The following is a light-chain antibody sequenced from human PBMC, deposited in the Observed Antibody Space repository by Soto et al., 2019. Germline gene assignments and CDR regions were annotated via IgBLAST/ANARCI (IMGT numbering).Light chain of an antibody. Sequence: DIQMTQSPSTLSASVGDRVTITCRAMQRISSWLAWYQQKPGKAPKLLIYDASNLERGVPPRFSGSGSGTEFTLTISSLQPDDFATYSCKQYNSYLMYTFGQGTKLEIK. CDR2: DAS. V-gene: IGKV1-5*01. J-gene: IGKJ2*01. CDR1: QRISSW. CDR3: KQYNSYLMYT.